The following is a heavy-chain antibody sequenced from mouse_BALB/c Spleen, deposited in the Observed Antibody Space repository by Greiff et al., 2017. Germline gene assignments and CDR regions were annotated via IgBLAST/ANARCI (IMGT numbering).Heavy chain of an antibody. V-gene: IGHV1-15*01. J-gene: IGHJ4*01. CDR2: IDPETGGT. CDR1: GYTFTDYE. Sequence: QVQLQQSGAELVRPGASVTLSCKASGYTFTDYEMHWVKQTPVHGLEWIGAIDPETGGTAYNQKFKGKATLTADKSSSTAYMELRSLTSEDSAVYYCTRDGTGYWGQGTSVTVSS. CDR3: TRDGTGY. D-gene: IGHD2-3*01.